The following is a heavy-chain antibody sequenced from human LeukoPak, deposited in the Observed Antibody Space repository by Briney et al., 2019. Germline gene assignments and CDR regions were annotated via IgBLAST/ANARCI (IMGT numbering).Heavy chain of an antibody. Sequence: GGSLRLSCAASGFTFSIYAMSWVRQAPGKGLEWVSVIYSGGSTYYADSVKGRFTIPRHNSKNTLYLQMNSLRAEDTAVYYCARNDYGDYVGAFDIWGQGTMVTVSS. D-gene: IGHD4-17*01. CDR1: GFTFSIYA. J-gene: IGHJ3*02. V-gene: IGHV3-53*04. CDR2: IYSGGST. CDR3: ARNDYGDYVGAFDI.